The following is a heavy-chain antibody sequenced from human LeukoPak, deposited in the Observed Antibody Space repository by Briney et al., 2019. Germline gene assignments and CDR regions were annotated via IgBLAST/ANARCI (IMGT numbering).Heavy chain of an antibody. J-gene: IGHJ4*02. D-gene: IGHD1-26*01. CDR3: ARGEDAIVGVPGPNY. V-gene: IGHV3-48*01. CDR2: ISSSSSTV. CDR1: GFIFSDYS. Sequence: GGSLRLSCAASGFIFSDYSMNWVRQAPGKGLEWVSFISSSSSTVYYADSVKGRFTISRDYANNSLFLQMNGLTAEDTAVYYCARGEDAIVGVPGPNYWGQGTLVSVSS.